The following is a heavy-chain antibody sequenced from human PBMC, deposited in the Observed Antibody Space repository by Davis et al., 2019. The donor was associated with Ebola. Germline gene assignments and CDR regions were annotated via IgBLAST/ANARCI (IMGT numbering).Heavy chain of an antibody. D-gene: IGHD1-26*01. CDR3: ARALVGATIIDY. CDR2: IYYSGST. CDR1: GGSISSYY. Sequence: PSETLSLTCTVSGGSISSYYWSWIRQPPGKGLEWIGYIYYSGSTNYNPSLKSRVTISVDTSKNQFSLKLSSVTAADTAVYYCARALVGATIIDYWGQGTLVTVSS. V-gene: IGHV4-59*01. J-gene: IGHJ4*02.